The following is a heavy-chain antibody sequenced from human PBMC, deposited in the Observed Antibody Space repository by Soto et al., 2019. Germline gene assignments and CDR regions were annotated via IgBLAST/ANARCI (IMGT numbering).Heavy chain of an antibody. Sequence: QVQLVESGGGVVQPGRSLRLSCAASGFTFSSYGMHWVRQAPGKGLEWVAVIWYDGSNKYYADSVKGRFTISRDNSKNTLYLQMNRLRAEDTAVYYCARGTAAGTLAYHYYGMDVWGQGTTVTVSS. CDR2: IWYDGSNK. CDR3: ARGTAAGTLAYHYYGMDV. V-gene: IGHV3-33*01. CDR1: GFTFSSYG. D-gene: IGHD6-13*01. J-gene: IGHJ6*02.